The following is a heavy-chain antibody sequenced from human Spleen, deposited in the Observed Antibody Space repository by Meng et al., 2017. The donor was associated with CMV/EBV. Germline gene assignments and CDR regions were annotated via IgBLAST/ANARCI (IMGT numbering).Heavy chain of an antibody. V-gene: IGHV4-34*01. J-gene: IGHJ4*02. CDR3: ALGFRTSRTIYDY. D-gene: IGHD3-9*01. Sequence: RPVSGGSFSDSYWTSIRQPPGKGLEWIGEIYYTGSTNYNPSLKSRVTISLDTSKNQFSLNLSSVTAADTAVYYCALGFRTSRTIYDYWGQGTLVTVSS. CDR2: IYYTGST. CDR1: GGSFSDSY.